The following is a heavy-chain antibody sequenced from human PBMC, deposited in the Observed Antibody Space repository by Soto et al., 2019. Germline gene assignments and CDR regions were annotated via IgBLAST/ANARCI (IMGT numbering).Heavy chain of an antibody. CDR3: ASGRAGGPTGGYHFDL. V-gene: IGHV3-21*01. CDR2: ISSSSSYI. Sequence: GGSLRLSCAASGFTFSSYSMNWVRQAPGKGLEWVSSISSSSSYIYYADSVKGRFTISRDNAKNSLYLQMNSLRAEDTAVYSWASGRAGGPTGGYHFDLWGRGTLVTVSS. J-gene: IGHJ2*01. CDR1: GFTFSSYS. D-gene: IGHD7-27*01.